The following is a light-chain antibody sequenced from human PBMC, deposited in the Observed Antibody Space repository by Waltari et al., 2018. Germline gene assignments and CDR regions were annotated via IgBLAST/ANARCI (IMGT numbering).Light chain of an antibody. Sequence: IQVTQSPSTLSASVGDRVTITCRATQSISNWLAWYQQKPGKAPKLRIYKASTLESGVPSRFSGSGSGTEFTLTISSLQPDDFATYFCQQYNNYTPKTFGQGTKVDIK. CDR1: QSISNW. V-gene: IGKV1-5*01. J-gene: IGKJ1*01. CDR2: KAS. CDR3: QQYNNYTPKT.